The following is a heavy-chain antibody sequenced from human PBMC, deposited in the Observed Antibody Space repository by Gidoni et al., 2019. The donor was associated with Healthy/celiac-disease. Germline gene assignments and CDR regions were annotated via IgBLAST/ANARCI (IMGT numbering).Heavy chain of an antibody. CDR3: ATLGYCSGGSCNYFDY. Sequence: QVQLQESGPGLVKPSETLSLTCTVSGGSIRSYYWSWIRQPPGKGLEWIGYIYYSGSTNYNPSLKSRVTISVDTSKNQFSLKLSSVTAADTAVYYCATLGYCSGGSCNYFDYWGQGTLVTVSS. CDR2: IYYSGST. V-gene: IGHV4-59*08. CDR1: GGSIRSYY. D-gene: IGHD2-15*01. J-gene: IGHJ4*02.